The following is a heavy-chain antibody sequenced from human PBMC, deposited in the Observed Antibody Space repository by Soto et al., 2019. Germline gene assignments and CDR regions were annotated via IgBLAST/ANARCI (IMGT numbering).Heavy chain of an antibody. V-gene: IGHV1-69*08. J-gene: IGHJ4*02. Sequence: QVQLVQSGAEVKKPGSSVKVSCKASGGTFSSYTISWVRQAPGQGLEWMGRIIPILGIANYAQKFQGRVTITADKSTSTAYMELSSLRSEDTAVYYCARDWEDGYNFDYWGQGTLVTVSS. CDR2: IIPILGIA. CDR3: ARDWEDGYNFDY. CDR1: GGTFSSYT. D-gene: IGHD5-12*01.